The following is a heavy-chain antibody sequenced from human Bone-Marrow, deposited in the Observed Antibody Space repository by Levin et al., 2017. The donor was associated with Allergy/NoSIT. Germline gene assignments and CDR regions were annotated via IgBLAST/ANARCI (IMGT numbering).Heavy chain of an antibody. J-gene: IGHJ5*02. Sequence: GGSLRLSCAASGFTFSSYAISWVRQAPGKGLEWVSSISGSGGSLYYADSVKGRFTISRDNSKNTLYLQMNSLRVEDTAIYYCAKTTGIVLVPAATTGPWGQGTLVTVSS. CDR2: ISGSGGSL. V-gene: IGHV3-23*01. CDR3: AKTTGIVLVPAATTGP. CDR1: GFTFSSYA. D-gene: IGHD2-2*01.